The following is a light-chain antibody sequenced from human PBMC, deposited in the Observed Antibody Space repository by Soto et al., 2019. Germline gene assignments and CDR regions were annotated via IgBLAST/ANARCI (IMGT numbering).Light chain of an antibody. J-gene: IGKJ4*01. CDR2: GSS. V-gene: IGKV3-20*01. CDR1: QSVSSSY. Sequence: EIVLTQSPGTLSLSPGERATLSCRASQSVSSSYLAWYQQKPSQAPRLLIYGSSSRATGIPDRFSGSGSGTYFTLTISRLEPEDFAVYYCQQYGSSPTFGGGTKVEIK. CDR3: QQYGSSPT.